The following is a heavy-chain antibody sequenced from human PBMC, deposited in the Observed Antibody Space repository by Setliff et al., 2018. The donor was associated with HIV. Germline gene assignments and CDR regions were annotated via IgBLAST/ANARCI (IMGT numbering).Heavy chain of an antibody. D-gene: IGHD6-19*01. CDR1: GYSLSSGYF. J-gene: IGHJ5*01. Sequence: PSETLSLTCAVSGYSLSSGYFWGWIRQPPGKGLEWIGSIYHSGSTYYNPSLKSRVTISVDTSKSQISLKVRSVTAADTAVYFCAGHPVTSGWLSLNWFDPWGQGILVTVSS. CDR2: IYHSGST. V-gene: IGHV4-38-2*01. CDR3: AGHPVTSGWLSLNWFDP.